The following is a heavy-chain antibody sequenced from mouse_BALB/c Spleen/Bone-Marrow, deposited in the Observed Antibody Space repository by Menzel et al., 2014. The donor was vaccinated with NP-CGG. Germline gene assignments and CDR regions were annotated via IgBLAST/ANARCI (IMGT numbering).Heavy chain of an antibody. D-gene: IGHD1-1*01. V-gene: IGHV14-3*02. Sequence: LVESGAELVKPGASVKLSCTASGFNIKDTYMHWVKQRPEQGPEWIGRIDPANGNTKYDPKFQGKATITADTSSNTAYLQLSSLTSEDTAVYYCASYYYGRYFDVWGAGTTVTVSS. CDR2: IDPANGNT. CDR3: ASYYYGRYFDV. CDR1: GFNIKDTY. J-gene: IGHJ1*01.